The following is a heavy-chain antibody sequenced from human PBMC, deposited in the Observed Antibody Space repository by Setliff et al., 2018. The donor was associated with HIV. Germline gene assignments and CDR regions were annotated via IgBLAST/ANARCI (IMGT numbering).Heavy chain of an antibody. CDR3: ARQPLYNDYDWRSYYFDY. V-gene: IGHV4-34*01. CDR1: GGSFSGYY. Sequence: PSETLSLTCAVYGGSFSGYYWSWIRQPPGKGLEWIGEINHSGSTNYNPSLKSRVTISVDTSKNQFSLKLRSVTAADTAVYYCARQPLYNDYDWRSYYFDYWGQGSLVTVSS. D-gene: IGHD5-12*01. CDR2: INHSGST. J-gene: IGHJ4*02.